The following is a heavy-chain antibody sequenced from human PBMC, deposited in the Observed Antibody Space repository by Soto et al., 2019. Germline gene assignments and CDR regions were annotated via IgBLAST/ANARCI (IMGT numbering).Heavy chain of an antibody. CDR2: IYYSGST. Sequence: PSETLALTFTVSGGSISSYYWSWIRQPPGKGLEWIGYIYYSGSTNYNPSLKSRVTISVDTSKNQFSLKLSSVTAADTAVYYCAREGQYELGGSDYWGQGTLVTVSS. V-gene: IGHV4-59*01. CDR3: AREGQYELGGSDY. J-gene: IGHJ4*02. D-gene: IGHD2-2*01. CDR1: GGSISSYY.